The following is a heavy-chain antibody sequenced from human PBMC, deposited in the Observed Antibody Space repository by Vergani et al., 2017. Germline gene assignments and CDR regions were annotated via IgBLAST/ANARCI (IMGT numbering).Heavy chain of an antibody. CDR3: ATKSCGTPGCQIGYFRE. V-gene: IGHV3-30*03. D-gene: IGHD1-1*01. CDR2: ISYDGTQK. CDR1: GFTYSYYG. J-gene: IGHJ1*01. Sequence: QVHLVESGGGVVQPGRSLRLSCVVSGFTYSYYGMHWVRQAPGKGLEWAAVISYDGTQKYYADSVKGRFTISRDNSKSTLYLQMNSLRTEDTAVYYCATKSCGTPGCQIGYFREWGQGTLVTVSS.